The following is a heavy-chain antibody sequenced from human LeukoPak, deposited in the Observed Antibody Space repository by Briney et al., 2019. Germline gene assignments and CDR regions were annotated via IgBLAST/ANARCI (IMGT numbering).Heavy chain of an antibody. V-gene: IGHV3-30*04. D-gene: IGHD6-13*01. CDR1: GFPFSSYA. J-gene: IGHJ3*02. Sequence: GGSLLLSCAASGFPFSSYAMHWVRQAPGKGLEWVAVISYDGSNKYYADSVKGRFTISRDNSKNTLYLQMNSLRAEDTAVYYCASLSIAAAGTYAFDIWGQGTMVTVSS. CDR2: ISYDGSNK. CDR3: ASLSIAAAGTYAFDI.